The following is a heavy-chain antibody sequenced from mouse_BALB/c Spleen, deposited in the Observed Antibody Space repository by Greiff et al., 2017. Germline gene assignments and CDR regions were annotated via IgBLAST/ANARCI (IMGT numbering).Heavy chain of an antibody. J-gene: IGHJ2*01. CDR1: GFTFSSYT. D-gene: IGHD1-2*01. Sequence: EVQVVESGGGLVQPGGSLKLSCAASGFTFSSYTMSWVRQTPEKRLEWVAYISNGGGSTYYPDTVKGRFTISRDNAKNTLYLQMSSLKSEDTAMYYCARQYYGSYYFDYWGQGTTLTVSS. CDR2: ISNGGGST. V-gene: IGHV5-12-2*01. CDR3: ARQYYGSYYFDY.